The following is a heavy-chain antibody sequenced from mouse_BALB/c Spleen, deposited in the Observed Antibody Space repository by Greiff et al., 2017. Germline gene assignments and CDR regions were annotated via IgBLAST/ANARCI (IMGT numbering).Heavy chain of an antibody. CDR2: IWASGST. Sequence: QVQLKQSGPGLVAPSQSLSITCTVSGFSLTSYGVHWVRQPPGKGLEWLGVIWASGSTNYNSALMSRLSISKDNSKSQVFLKMNSLQTDDTAMYYCAREGDVGAMDYWGQGTSVTVSS. J-gene: IGHJ4*01. CDR3: AREGDVGAMDY. CDR1: GFSLTSYG. V-gene: IGHV2-9*02.